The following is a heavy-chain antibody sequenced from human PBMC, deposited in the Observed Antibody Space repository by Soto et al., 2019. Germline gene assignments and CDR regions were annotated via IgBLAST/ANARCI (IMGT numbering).Heavy chain of an antibody. D-gene: IGHD5-12*01. CDR3: ARDQVALDIVAENIDY. Sequence: QVQLVESGGGVVQPGRSLRLSCAASGFTFSSYAMRWVRQAPGKGLEWVAVISYDGSNKYYADSVKGRFTISRDNSKNTLYLQMNSLRAEDTAVYYCARDQVALDIVAENIDYWGQGTLVTVSS. CDR2: ISYDGSNK. V-gene: IGHV3-30-3*01. CDR1: GFTFSSYA. J-gene: IGHJ4*02.